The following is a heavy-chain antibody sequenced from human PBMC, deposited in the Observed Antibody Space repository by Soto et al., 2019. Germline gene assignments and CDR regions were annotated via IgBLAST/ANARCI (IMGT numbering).Heavy chain of an antibody. Sequence: QVQLQESGPGLVKPSQTLSLTCSVSGGSISSVGHYWTWIRQQPGKGLEWIGYIYYSGSTHYNPSLKSRVTISVDRSKNQFSLNLSSVTAADTAIYYCARESGGYDSSTRYGLDVWGQGTTVTVSS. V-gene: IGHV4-31*03. CDR3: ARESGGYDSSTRYGLDV. CDR2: IYYSGST. D-gene: IGHD6-25*01. J-gene: IGHJ6*02. CDR1: GGSISSVGHY.